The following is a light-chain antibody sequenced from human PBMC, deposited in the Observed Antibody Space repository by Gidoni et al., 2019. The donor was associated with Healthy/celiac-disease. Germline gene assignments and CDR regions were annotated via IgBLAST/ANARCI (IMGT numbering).Light chain of an antibody. V-gene: IGLV2-11*01. Sequence: HSVSRPPGQSVTISCTGTSSDVGGYNYVSWYQQHPGKAPKLMIYDASKRPSGVPARFSGSTSGNTASLTISGLQAEEEADYYCCSCAGSYTVRVFGGGTKLTVL. CDR1: SSDVGGYNY. CDR2: DAS. J-gene: IGLJ3*02. CDR3: CSCAGSYTVRV.